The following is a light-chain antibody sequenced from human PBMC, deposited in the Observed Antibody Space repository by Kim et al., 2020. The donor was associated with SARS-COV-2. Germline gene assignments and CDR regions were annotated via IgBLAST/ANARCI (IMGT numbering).Light chain of an antibody. V-gene: IGKV1-5*01. CDR1: QSISTW. CDR3: QQYNSYSYT. J-gene: IGKJ2*01. Sequence: DIQMTQSPSTLSASVGDRVTITCRASQSISTWLTWYQQKPGKAPKLLIYDASNLESGVPSRFSGSGSGTEFTLTITSLQPDDFATYYCQQYNSYSYTFGQGTKLVI. CDR2: DAS.